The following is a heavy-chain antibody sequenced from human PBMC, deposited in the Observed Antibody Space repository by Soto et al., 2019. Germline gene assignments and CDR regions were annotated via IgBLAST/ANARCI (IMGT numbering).Heavy chain of an antibody. CDR1: GFSIRSYY. V-gene: IGHV4-59*01. D-gene: IGHD3-10*01. CDR2: IYFSGNT. CDR3: ARGRGDYYFDY. Sequence: SEPLSLTCTVPGFSIRSYYWSWIRQPPGKGLEWVGYIYFSGNTNYNPSLKSRVTISADTSRNQFSLKLSSVTAADTAVYYCARGRGDYYFDYWGQGTLVTVSS. J-gene: IGHJ4*02.